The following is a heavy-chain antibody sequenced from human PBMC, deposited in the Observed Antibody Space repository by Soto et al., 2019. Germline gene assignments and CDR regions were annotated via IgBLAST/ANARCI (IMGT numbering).Heavy chain of an antibody. D-gene: IGHD4-17*01. J-gene: IGHJ4*02. Sequence: PSETLSLTCAVYGGSFSGYFWSWIRQPPGKRQEWIGEINHSGSTNYNPSLKSRVTISVDTSKNQFPLKLSSVTASDSAVYYCARGARYGGYYTDYWGQGTLVTVSS. CDR1: GGSFSGYF. CDR3: ARGARYGGYYTDY. V-gene: IGHV4-34*01. CDR2: INHSGST.